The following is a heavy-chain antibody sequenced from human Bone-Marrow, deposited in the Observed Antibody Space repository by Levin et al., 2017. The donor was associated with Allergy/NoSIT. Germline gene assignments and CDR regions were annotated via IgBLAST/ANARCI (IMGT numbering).Heavy chain of an antibody. CDR3: ARVRRLAYCGGDCYSLGYFDY. CDR2: IKQDGSEK. J-gene: IGHJ4*02. CDR1: GFTFSSYW. D-gene: IGHD2-21*02. Sequence: GGSLRLSCAASGFTFSSYWMSWVRQAPGKGLEWVANIKQDGSEKYYVDSVKGRFTISRDNAKNSLYLQMNSLRAEDTAVYYCARVRRLAYCGGDCYSLGYFDYWGQGTLVTVSS. V-gene: IGHV3-7*01.